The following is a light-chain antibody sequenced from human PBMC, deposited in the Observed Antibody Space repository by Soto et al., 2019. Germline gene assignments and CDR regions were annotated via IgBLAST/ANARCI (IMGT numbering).Light chain of an antibody. V-gene: IGKV3-20*01. J-gene: IGKJ1*01. CDR2: DSS. CDR1: QSVSSSY. CDR3: QQYGTAPQT. Sequence: EVLLTQSPDRLSFSPGKRATLSCRASQSVSSSYLAWYQQKPGQAPRLLIYDSSNRATGIPDRFSGSGSGTDFTLTICRLERGDFAMYYCQQYGTAPQTFGQGTKVDIK.